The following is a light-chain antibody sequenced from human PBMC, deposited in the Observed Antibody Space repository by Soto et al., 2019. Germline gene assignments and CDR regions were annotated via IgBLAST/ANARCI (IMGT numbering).Light chain of an antibody. CDR2: DVS. V-gene: IGKV3-20*01. J-gene: IGKJ4*01. CDR1: QSVRNNY. Sequence: ENVLTQSPGTLSSSPGERATLSCRASQSVRNNYLAWYQQKPGQPPRFLIYDVSTRAAGIPDRFSGSGSGTDFTLTISRLEPEDFAVYYCQQYGSTPLTFGGGTKVEIE. CDR3: QQYGSTPLT.